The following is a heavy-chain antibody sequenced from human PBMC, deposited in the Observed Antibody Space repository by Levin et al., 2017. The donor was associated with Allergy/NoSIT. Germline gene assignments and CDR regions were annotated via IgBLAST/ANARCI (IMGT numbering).Heavy chain of an antibody. D-gene: IGHD2-15*01. J-gene: IGHJ4*02. V-gene: IGHV3-48*02. CDR1: GFTFSSYS. Sequence: PGGSLRLSCAASGFTFSSYSMNWVRQAPGKGLEWVSYISSSSSTIYYADSVKGRFTISRDNAKNSLYLQMNSLRDEDTAVYYCARDLYPYCSGGSCTPRCFDYWGQGTLVTVSS. CDR2: ISSSSSTI. CDR3: ARDLYPYCSGGSCTPRCFDY.